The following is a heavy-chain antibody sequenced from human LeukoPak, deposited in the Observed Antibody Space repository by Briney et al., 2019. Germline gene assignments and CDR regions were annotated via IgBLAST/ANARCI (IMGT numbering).Heavy chain of an antibody. D-gene: IGHD1-1*01. J-gene: IGHJ4*02. V-gene: IGHV1-2*02. CDR1: GYTFTGYY. Sequence: ASVKVSCKASGYTFTGYYMHWVRQAPGQGLEWMGWINPNSGGTSYAQRFQGRVTMTRDTSISTVYMELSSLRSDDTAVYYCANNSSYWGQGTLVTVSS. CDR3: ANNSSY. CDR2: INPNSGGT.